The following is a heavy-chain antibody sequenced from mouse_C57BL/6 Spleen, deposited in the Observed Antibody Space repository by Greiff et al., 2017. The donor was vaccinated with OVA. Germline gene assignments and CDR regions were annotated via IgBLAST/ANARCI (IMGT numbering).Heavy chain of an antibody. CDR2: ISYDGSN. Sequence: VQLKESGPGLVKPSQSLSLTCSVTGYSITSGYYWNWIRQFPGNKLEWVGFISYDGSNNYNQTFKNRIPITRDTSKNQFFLKLNSVTTEDTATYYCARDVNSAWFAYWGQGTMVTVSA. CDR1: GYSITSGYY. CDR3: ARDVNSAWFAY. V-gene: IGHV3-6*01. J-gene: IGHJ3*01. D-gene: IGHD1-3*01.